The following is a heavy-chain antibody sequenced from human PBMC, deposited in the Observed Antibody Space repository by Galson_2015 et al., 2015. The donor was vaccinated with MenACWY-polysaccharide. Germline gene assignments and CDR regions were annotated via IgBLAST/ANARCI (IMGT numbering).Heavy chain of an antibody. CDR1: GFSFSTYT. CDR3: VRSAFFDD. J-gene: IGHJ4*02. V-gene: IGHV3-48*01. Sequence: SLRLSCAASGFSFSTYTMNWVRQAPGKGLEWVSHISSSSNIIYYADSVKGRFTISRDNVENSLYLQMNSLRAEDTALYYCVRSAFFDDWGQGNLVTVSS. CDR2: ISSSSNII.